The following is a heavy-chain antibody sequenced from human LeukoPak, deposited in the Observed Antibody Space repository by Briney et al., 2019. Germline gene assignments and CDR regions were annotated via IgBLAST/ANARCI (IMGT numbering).Heavy chain of an antibody. CDR1: GGSISDSIVSHY. D-gene: IGHD2-21*02. Sequence: SETLSLTCSVSGGSISDSIVSHYWSWIRQPPGKGLEWIGYIYFNGRTNYSSSLKSRVTLSVDTSKNQFSMKLISVTAADTAVYYCARTARSRDWFDPWGQGSLVTVSS. CDR3: ARTARSRDWFDP. CDR2: IYFNGRT. V-gene: IGHV4-61*01. J-gene: IGHJ5*02.